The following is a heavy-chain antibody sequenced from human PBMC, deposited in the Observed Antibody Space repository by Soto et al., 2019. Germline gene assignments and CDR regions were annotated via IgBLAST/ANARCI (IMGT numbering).Heavy chain of an antibody. J-gene: IGHJ4*02. CDR1: GFTFSDSA. D-gene: IGHD1-26*01. V-gene: IGHV3-21*01. CDR2: ITHGSSSI. Sequence: EVQLVESGGGLVKPGESLRLSCVASGFTFSDSAMNWVRQAPGKGLEWVSSITHGSSSISYADSVKGRFTISRDKAQKSLYLEMNSLRPEDTTVHYCARGGGSFSYWGQGTLVTVSS. CDR3: ARGGGSFSY.